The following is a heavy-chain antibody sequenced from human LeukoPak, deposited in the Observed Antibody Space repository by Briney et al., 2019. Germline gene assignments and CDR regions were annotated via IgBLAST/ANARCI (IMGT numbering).Heavy chain of an antibody. V-gene: IGHV3-21*01. J-gene: IGHJ4*02. CDR3: ARDKIVGATHFDY. CDR1: GFSFSDYS. D-gene: IGHD1-26*01. Sequence: AGGSLRLSCAASGFSFSDYSMIWVRQAPGKGLEWVSSLSSSRSYIYYADSVKGRFTISRDNAKNSLYLEMNSLRAGDTGVYYCARDKIVGATHFDYWGQGTLVTVSS. CDR2: LSSSRSYI.